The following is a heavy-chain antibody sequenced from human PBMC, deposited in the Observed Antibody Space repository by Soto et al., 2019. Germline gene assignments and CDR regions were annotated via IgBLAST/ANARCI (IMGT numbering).Heavy chain of an antibody. CDR2: ISTYNANT. CDR1: GYTFTSYG. D-gene: IGHD6-13*01. V-gene: IGHV1-18*01. Sequence: QVQLVQSGDEEKNPGASVKVSCKASGYTFTSYGISWVRQAPGQGLEWMGWISTYNANTNYAQKVQGRVTMTTDTSTSTAYMELSSLRSDDTAVYYCARDSSSYFSGMDVWGQGTTVTVSS. J-gene: IGHJ6*02. CDR3: ARDSSSYFSGMDV.